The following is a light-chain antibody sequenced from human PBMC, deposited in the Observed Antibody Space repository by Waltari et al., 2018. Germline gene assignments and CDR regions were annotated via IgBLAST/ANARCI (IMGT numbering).Light chain of an antibody. CDR2: GAS. Sequence: EIVLTQSPGTLSLSPGERATLPCRASQSVSRWLAWYQQKPGQPPRLLIYGASSRDTGIPDRFSGSGSGTDFSLTISRLEPEDSAVYYCQKYGTLPATFGQGTKVEVK. V-gene: IGKV3-20*01. CDR3: QKYGTLPAT. CDR1: QSVSRW. J-gene: IGKJ1*01.